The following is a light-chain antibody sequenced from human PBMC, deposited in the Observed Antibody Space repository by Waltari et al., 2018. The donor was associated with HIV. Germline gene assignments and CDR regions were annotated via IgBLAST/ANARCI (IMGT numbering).Light chain of an antibody. CDR1: SSNIGSNT. CDR3: ATWDDSLNAWV. J-gene: IGLJ3*02. V-gene: IGLV1-44*01. Sequence: QSVLNQSPSASGTPGQRVIISCSGSSSNIGSNTVTWYQPFPGTAPKLLIYSDCQRPSGVPERFSGSTSATSASLAISGLRSEDEADYYCATWDDSLNAWVFGGGTKLTVL. CDR2: SDC.